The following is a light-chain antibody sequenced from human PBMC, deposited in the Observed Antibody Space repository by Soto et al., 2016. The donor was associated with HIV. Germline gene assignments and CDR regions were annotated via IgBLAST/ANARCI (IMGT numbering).Light chain of an antibody. CDR2: DAS. V-gene: IGKV1-39*01. Sequence: DIQMTQSPSSLSLSIGDRVSITCRASQSISTYLHWYQQKPGRAPKLLIYDASSLQSGVPSRFSGRGSGTDFTLTISDLQHEDLATYYCQQSSRTPRTFGQGTK. CDR1: QSISTY. J-gene: IGKJ1*01. CDR3: QQSSRTPRT.